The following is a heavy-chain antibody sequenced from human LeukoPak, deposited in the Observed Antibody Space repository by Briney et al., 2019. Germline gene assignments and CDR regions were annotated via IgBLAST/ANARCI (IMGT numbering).Heavy chain of an antibody. D-gene: IGHD3-22*01. CDR1: EYTFTSYY. V-gene: IGHV1-46*01. CDR3: ASTNSYYYDSSGYYY. CDR2: INPSGGST. J-gene: IGHJ4*02. Sequence: ASVKVSCKASEYTFTSYYMHWVRQAPGQGLEWMGIINPSGGSTGYAQKFQGRVTMTRDTSTSTVYMELGSLRSEDTAVYYCASTNSYYYDSSGYYYWGQGTLVTVSS.